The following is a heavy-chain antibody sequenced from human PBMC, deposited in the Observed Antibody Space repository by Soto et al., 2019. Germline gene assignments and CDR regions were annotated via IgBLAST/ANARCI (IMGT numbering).Heavy chain of an antibody. D-gene: IGHD5-12*01. V-gene: IGHV2-5*02. CDR3: AHRSRGYAYYFDP. J-gene: IGHJ4*02. CDR1: GFSLSTRGVG. Sequence: QITLKESGPALVKPTQTLTLTCSSSGFSLSTRGVGVGWIRQPPGKALEWLALIFWDDDKWYSPSLRSRLTITEDTSKTHVVLTMTNMDPVETATYYCAHRSRGYAYYFDPWGQGTLVTVSS. CDR2: IFWDDDK.